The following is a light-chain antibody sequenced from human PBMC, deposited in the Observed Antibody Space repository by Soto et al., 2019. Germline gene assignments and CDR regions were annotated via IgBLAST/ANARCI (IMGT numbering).Light chain of an antibody. Sequence: QCALTQPASVCGSPGQSITISCTRTSSDVGAYNFVSWHQQDPGKAPKLMIYNVYDRPSGISYRFSGSKSGNTASLTISGLQGEDEADYYCSAYTVSRTYVFGTGTKVTVL. CDR3: SAYTVSRTYV. CDR2: NVY. V-gene: IGLV2-14*03. J-gene: IGLJ1*01. CDR1: SSDVGAYNF.